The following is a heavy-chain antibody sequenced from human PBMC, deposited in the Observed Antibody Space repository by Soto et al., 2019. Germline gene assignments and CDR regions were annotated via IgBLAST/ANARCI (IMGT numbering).Heavy chain of an antibody. D-gene: IGHD3-10*01. Sequence: SETLSLTCAVYGGSFSGYYWTWIRQPPGTGLEWIGEINHSGSTNYNPSLKSRVTISVDTSKNQFSLKLTPVTAADTAVYYCARESYYGSGATVVAYWGQGTLVTVPS. J-gene: IGHJ4*02. CDR3: ARESYYGSGATVVAY. CDR1: GGSFSGYY. CDR2: INHSGST. V-gene: IGHV4-34*01.